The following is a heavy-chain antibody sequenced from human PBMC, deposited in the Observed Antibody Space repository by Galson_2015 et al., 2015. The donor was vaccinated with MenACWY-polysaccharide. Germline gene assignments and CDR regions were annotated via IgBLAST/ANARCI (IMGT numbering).Heavy chain of an antibody. Sequence: SETLSLTCTVSGGSISTNNHYWGWLRQPPGKGLEWIGSIYYSGSTYYNPSLESRVTLPVDTSKNQFSLKLSSVTAADTAVYYCARHRAGVPFDYWGQGTLVTVSS. J-gene: IGHJ4*02. D-gene: IGHD3-10*01. V-gene: IGHV4-39*01. CDR3: ARHRAGVPFDY. CDR1: GGSISTNNHY. CDR2: IYYSGST.